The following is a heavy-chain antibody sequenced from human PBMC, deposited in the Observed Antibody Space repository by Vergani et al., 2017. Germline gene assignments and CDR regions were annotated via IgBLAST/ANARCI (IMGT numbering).Heavy chain of an antibody. D-gene: IGHD6-19*01. CDR3: AKVGRSEVAGTFGAFDI. CDR1: GFTFIMHA. V-gene: IGHV3-23*01. Sequence: EVQLLESGGDLVQPGGSLRLSCAASGFTFIMHAMSWVRQAPGKGLEWVSTLCASDRRTHYADSVKGRFSISRDNSKNTLFLHMNSLRPEDTAVYYCAKVGRSEVAGTFGAFDIWGQGTTVTVSS. J-gene: IGHJ3*02. CDR2: LCASDRRT.